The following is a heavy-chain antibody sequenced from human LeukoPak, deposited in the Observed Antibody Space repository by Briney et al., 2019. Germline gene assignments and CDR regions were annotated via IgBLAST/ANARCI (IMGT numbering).Heavy chain of an antibody. Sequence: SETLSLTCTVSGGSISSYYWSWIRQPPGKGLEWIGYIYYSGSTNYNPSLKSRVTISVDTSKNQFSLKLSSVTAADTAVYYCARGAPFDYWGQGTLVTVSS. D-gene: IGHD1-26*01. CDR1: GGSISSYY. J-gene: IGHJ4*02. V-gene: IGHV4-59*01. CDR2: IYYSGST. CDR3: ARGAPFDY.